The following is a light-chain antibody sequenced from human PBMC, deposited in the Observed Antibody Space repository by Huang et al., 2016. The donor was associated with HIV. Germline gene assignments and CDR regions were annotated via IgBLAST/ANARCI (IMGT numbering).Light chain of an antibody. V-gene: IGKV1-5*03. Sequence: DIQMTQSPSALSASVGDRVTITFRASQSIGTWLAWYQQKPGKPPKRLIYKASTLQGGVPSRFGGGGSGTEFTLTISSLQPDDFATYFCQQYNSYSGKFGQGTKVE. J-gene: IGKJ1*01. CDR3: QQYNSYSGK. CDR1: QSIGTW. CDR2: KAS.